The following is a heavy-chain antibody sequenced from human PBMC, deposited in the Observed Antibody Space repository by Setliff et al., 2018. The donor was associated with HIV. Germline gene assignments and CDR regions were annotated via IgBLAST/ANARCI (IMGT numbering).Heavy chain of an antibody. V-gene: IGHV5-51*01. CDR3: TRRRRAPGSEDLEAY. CDR1: GYSFTNYW. J-gene: IGHJ4*02. Sequence: PGESLKISCKASGYSFTNYWIGWVRQMPGKGLEWIGVIYPGDSVTRYGPSFQGQVSISADTSITTAYLQWSSLKAPDTGMYYCTRRRRAPGSEDLEAYWGQGTLVTVSS. CDR2: IYPGDSVT. D-gene: IGHD1-26*01.